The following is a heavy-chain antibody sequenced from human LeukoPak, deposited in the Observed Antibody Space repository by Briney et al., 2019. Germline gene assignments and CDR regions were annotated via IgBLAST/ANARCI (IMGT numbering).Heavy chain of an antibody. CDR2: TTDDASTI. Sequence: GGSLRLSCAASGFTFSTYSMNWVRQAPGKGLEWISYTTDDASTIYYADSVQGRFTISRDNAENSLFLQMTSLRVEDTAVYYCVARGGWARFDYWGQGALVTVSA. CDR1: GFTFSTYS. CDR3: VARGGWARFDY. J-gene: IGHJ4*02. V-gene: IGHV3-48*04. D-gene: IGHD6-19*01.